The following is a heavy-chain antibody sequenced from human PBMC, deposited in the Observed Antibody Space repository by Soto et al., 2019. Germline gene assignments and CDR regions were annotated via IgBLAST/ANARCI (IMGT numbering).Heavy chain of an antibody. D-gene: IGHD1-26*01. Sequence: PSETLSLTCSVSGDSLLSSYWSWVRQPAGKGLEWIGHIFSSGRTSYNPSLKSRLIMSIDTSKNLFSLNLTSVTAADTAVYYCARGWDVKYFDYWGQGTQVTVSS. J-gene: IGHJ4*02. CDR2: IFSSGRT. V-gene: IGHV4-4*07. CDR1: GDSLLSSY. CDR3: ARGWDVKYFDY.